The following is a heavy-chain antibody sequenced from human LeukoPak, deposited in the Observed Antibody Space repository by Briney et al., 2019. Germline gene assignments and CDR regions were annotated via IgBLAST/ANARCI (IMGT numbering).Heavy chain of an antibody. CDR3: ARERWDTVTEEYYFDY. CDR1: GGSISSYY. V-gene: IGHV4-59*01. CDR2: IYYSGST. D-gene: IGHD4-17*01. J-gene: IGHJ4*02. Sequence: SETLSLTCTVSGGSISSYYWSWIRQPPGKGLEWIGYIYYSGSTNYNPSLKSRVTISVDTSKNQFSLKLSSVTAADTAVYYCARERWDTVTEEYYFDYWGQGTLVTVSS.